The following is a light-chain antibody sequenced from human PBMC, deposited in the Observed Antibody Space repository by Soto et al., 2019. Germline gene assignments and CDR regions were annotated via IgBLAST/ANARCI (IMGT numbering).Light chain of an antibody. Sequence: QSVLTQPPSVSRAPGQRVTISCTGSSSNIGAGYDVHWYQQLPGTAPKLLIYGNSNRPSGVPDRFSGSKSGTSASLAITGLQAEDEADYYCQSYDSSPHVVFGGGTKVTFL. CDR3: QSYDSSPHVV. V-gene: IGLV1-40*01. CDR1: SSNIGAGYD. J-gene: IGLJ2*01. CDR2: GNS.